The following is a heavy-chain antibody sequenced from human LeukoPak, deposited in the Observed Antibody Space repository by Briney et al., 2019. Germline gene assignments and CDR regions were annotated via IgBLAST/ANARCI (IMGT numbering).Heavy chain of an antibody. CDR3: ALLLLWIQLPYYFDY. CDR2: ISGSGGST. D-gene: IGHD5-18*01. J-gene: IGHJ4*02. V-gene: IGHV3-23*01. CDR1: GFTFSSYA. Sequence: GGSPRLSCAASGFTFSSYAMSWVRQAPGKGLEWVSAISGSGGSTYHADSVKGRFTISRDNSKNTLYLQMNSLRAEDTAVYYCALLLLWIQLPYYFDYWGQGTLVTVSS.